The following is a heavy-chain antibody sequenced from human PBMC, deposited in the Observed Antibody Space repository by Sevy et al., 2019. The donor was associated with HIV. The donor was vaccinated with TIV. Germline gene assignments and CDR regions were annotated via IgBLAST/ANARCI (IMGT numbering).Heavy chain of an antibody. D-gene: IGHD2-15*01. CDR3: SRALATAVTPEYYFDY. CDR1: GFTFDDYA. J-gene: IGHJ4*02. Sequence: GGSLRLSCTASGFTFDDYAMSWFRQAPGKGLEWVAFITRNSYEAYGGTREYAASGKGRFTISRDDSKSIAYLQMNSLRTEDTAMYYCSRALATAVTPEYYFDYWGQGTLVTVSS. V-gene: IGHV3-49*03. CDR2: ITRNSYEAYGGTR.